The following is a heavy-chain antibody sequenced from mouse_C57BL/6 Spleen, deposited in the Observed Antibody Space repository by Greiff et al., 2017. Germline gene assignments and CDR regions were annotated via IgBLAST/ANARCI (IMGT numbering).Heavy chain of an antibody. D-gene: IGHD3-3*01. CDR3: ARGDPYFDD. J-gene: IGHJ2*01. Sequence: EVQLQQSGPGLVKPSPSLSLTCSVSGYSITSGYFSNWIRQFPGNKLECMGYIPYHGSNNYNPYLKNRISITRDTSINQSFMKLNSVTTGDTATYYCARGDPYFDDWGQGTTLTVSS. CDR2: IPYHGSN. V-gene: IGHV3-6*01. CDR1: GYSITSGYF.